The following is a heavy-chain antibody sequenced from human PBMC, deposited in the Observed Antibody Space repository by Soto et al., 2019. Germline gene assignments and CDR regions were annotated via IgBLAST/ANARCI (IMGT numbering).Heavy chain of an antibody. J-gene: IGHJ6*02. Sequence: EVQLVESGGGLVQTGGSLRLSCAASGFTFSESWMDWVRQAPGKGPEWVANIKEDGSQKNYVDSVKGRFTISRDNAKNSLYIQMTRLRAEDTAVYYCASLGRHGWGQGTTVTVSS. D-gene: IGHD3-16*01. CDR2: IKEDGSQK. V-gene: IGHV3-7*01. CDR1: GFTFSESW. CDR3: ASLGRHG.